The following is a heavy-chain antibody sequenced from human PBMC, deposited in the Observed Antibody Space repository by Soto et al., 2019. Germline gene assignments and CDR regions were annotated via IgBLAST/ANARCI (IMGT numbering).Heavy chain of an antibody. D-gene: IGHD3-22*01. CDR3: AREVRSYYDSSGYRGGLDY. CDR2: IYYSGST. Sequence: QVQLQESGPGLVKPSETLSLTCTVSGGSVSSGSYYWSWIRQPPGKGLEWIGYIYYSGSTNYNPSLKSGVTISVDTSKNQFSLKLSSVTAADTAVYYCAREVRSYYDSSGYRGGLDYWGQGTLVTVSS. J-gene: IGHJ4*02. CDR1: GGSVSSGSYY. V-gene: IGHV4-61*01.